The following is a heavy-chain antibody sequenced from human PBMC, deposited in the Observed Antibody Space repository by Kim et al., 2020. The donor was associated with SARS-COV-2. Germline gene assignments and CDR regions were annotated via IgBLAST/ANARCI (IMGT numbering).Heavy chain of an antibody. CDR3: AKGGGSGTYSGDY. D-gene: IGHD3-10*01. Sequence: GDVECVRGRFTISGDNGANSLYLQMDSLRPEDTALYYCAKGGGSGTYSGDYWGQGTLVTVSS. V-gene: IGHV3-9*01. J-gene: IGHJ4*02.